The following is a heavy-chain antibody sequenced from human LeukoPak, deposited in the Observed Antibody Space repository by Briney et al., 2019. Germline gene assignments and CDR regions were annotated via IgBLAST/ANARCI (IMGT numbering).Heavy chain of an antibody. J-gene: IGHJ4*02. Sequence: SETLSLTCTVSGGSISSYYWSWVRQPAGKGLEWIGRIYISGSTNYNPSLKSRVTMSVDTSKNQFSLKLNSVTAADTAVYYCARDRGTWNDDGFDYWGQGTLVTVSS. CDR1: GGSISSYY. D-gene: IGHD1-1*01. CDR3: ARDRGTWNDDGFDY. CDR2: IYISGST. V-gene: IGHV4-4*07.